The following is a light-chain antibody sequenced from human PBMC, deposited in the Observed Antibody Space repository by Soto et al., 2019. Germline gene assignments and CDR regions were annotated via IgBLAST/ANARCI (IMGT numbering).Light chain of an antibody. CDR1: SSDIGDADR. CDR3: SSSSTRNFIVL. Sequence: QSALTQPPSVSGSPGQSVTISCTGTSSDIGDADRVSWYQQPPGTAPKLMIYEVNNRPSGVPDRFSGSKSGNTASLTISGLQHDEEADYYCSSSSTRNFIVLFGGGTKLTVL. V-gene: IGLV2-18*02. CDR2: EVN. J-gene: IGLJ3*02.